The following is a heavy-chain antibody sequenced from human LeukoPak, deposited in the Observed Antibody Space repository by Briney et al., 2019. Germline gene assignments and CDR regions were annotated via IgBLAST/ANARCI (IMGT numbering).Heavy chain of an antibody. D-gene: IGHD5-24*01. CDR1: GGSVSSGSYY. V-gene: IGHV4-30-2*01. Sequence: SETLSLTCTVSGGSVSSGSYYWSWIRQPPGKGLEWIGYIYHSGSTYYNPSLKSRVTISVDRSKNQFSLKLSSVTAADTAVYYCARLEMATINFDYWGQGTLVTVSS. CDR3: ARLEMATINFDY. CDR2: IYHSGST. J-gene: IGHJ4*02.